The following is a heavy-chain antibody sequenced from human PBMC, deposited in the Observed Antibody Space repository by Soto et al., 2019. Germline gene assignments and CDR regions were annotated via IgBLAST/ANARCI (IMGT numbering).Heavy chain of an antibody. Sequence: PSETLSLTCTVSGGSISSRSYYXTWIRPPPGKGLEWIGYIYYSGSANSNPSLKSRVTISVDTSRNQFSLNLTSVTAADTAVYYCARSDYSSSLVDYWGQGTLVTVSS. V-gene: IGHV4-61*01. J-gene: IGHJ4*02. CDR1: GGSISSRSYY. CDR2: IYYSGSA. D-gene: IGHD4-4*01. CDR3: ARSDYSSSLVDY.